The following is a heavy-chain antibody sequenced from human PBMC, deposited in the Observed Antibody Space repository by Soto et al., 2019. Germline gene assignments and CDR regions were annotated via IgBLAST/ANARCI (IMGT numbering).Heavy chain of an antibody. D-gene: IGHD3-22*01. Sequence: QVPLVQSGAEVKKPGSSVKVSCKASGGTFRSYSITWVRQAPGQGLEWMGGIIPIFDITNYAQKFHGRITITADESTSPAYMELSSLGSDDTAVYYCARTDEVGYSSNHHYYYALDVWGQGTTVTV. CDR1: GGTFRSYS. V-gene: IGHV1-69*01. J-gene: IGHJ6*02. CDR2: IIPIFDIT. CDR3: ARTDEVGYSSNHHYYYALDV.